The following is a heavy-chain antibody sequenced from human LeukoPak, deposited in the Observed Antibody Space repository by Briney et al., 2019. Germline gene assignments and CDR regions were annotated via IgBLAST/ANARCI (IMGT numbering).Heavy chain of an antibody. J-gene: IGHJ4*02. D-gene: IGHD6-13*01. CDR2: IYYNGST. CDR1: GGSISNYY. CDR3: ARGPSSSWYDY. Sequence: SETLSLTCTVSGGSISNYYWSWIRQPPGTELEWIGYIYYNGSTNYNPSLKSRVTISVDTSKNQFSLKVSSVTAADTAVYYCARGPSSSWYDYWGQGTLVTVSS. V-gene: IGHV4-59*01.